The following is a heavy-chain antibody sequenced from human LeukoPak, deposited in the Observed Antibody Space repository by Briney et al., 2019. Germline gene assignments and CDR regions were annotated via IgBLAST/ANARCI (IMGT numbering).Heavy chain of an antibody. CDR2: ISYSGST. D-gene: IGHD5-24*01. Sequence: PSETLSLTCTVSGGSISSSRYYWGWIRQPPGKGLEWIGSISYSGSTYYNPSLKSRVTISVDTSKYQFSLRLSSVTAADTAVYYCARSSERPTDFWGQGILVTVSS. V-gene: IGHV4-39*01. CDR3: ARSSERPTDF. CDR1: GGSISSSRYY. J-gene: IGHJ4*02.